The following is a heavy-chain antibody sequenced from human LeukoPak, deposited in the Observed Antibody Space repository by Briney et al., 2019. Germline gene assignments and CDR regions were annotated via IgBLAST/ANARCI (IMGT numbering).Heavy chain of an antibody. CDR1: GGSISSYY. CDR3: VRDRGLGRGFDP. Sequence: SETLSLTCTVSGGSISSYYWSWIRQPPGKGLEWIGRLYNNGSTNYSPSLKSRVIMSFDPSKSQFSLKLNSATAADTAFYYCVRDRGLGRGFDPWGQGTMVTVSS. CDR2: LYNNGST. J-gene: IGHJ5*02. V-gene: IGHV4-4*07. D-gene: IGHD3-16*01.